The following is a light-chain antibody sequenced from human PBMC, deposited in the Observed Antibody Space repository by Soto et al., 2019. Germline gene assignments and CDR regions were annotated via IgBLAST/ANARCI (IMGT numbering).Light chain of an antibody. CDR2: GAS. V-gene: IGKV3-15*01. Sequence: ELGRTQTQATLSVAPGERATLSCRASQSVSSSLAWYQQKPGQAPRLLIYGASTRAAGIPARFSGSGSGTEFTLTICSLQSEDFALYYCLPYNNWYTFGQGT. CDR1: QSVSSS. CDR3: LPYNNWYT. J-gene: IGKJ2*01.